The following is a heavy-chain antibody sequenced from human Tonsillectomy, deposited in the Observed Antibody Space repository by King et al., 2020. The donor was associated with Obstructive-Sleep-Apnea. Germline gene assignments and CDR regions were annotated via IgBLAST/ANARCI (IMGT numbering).Heavy chain of an antibody. Sequence: QLQESGPGLVKPSETLSLTCTVSGYSISSGYYWGWIRQPPGKGLEWIGSIYHSGSTYYNPSLKSRVTISVDTSKNQFSLKLSSVTAADTAVYYCARDLSYGDYGLVLRRYNWFDPWGQGTLVTVSS. V-gene: IGHV4-38-2*02. D-gene: IGHD4-17*01. J-gene: IGHJ5*02. CDR1: GYSISSGYY. CDR2: IYHSGST. CDR3: ARDLSYGDYGLVLRRYNWFDP.